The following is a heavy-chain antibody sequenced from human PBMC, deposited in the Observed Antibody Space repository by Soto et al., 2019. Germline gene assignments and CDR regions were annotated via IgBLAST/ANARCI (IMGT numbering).Heavy chain of an antibody. CDR1: GVNFSSYA. CDR2: ISGSGRTT. D-gene: IGHD2-2*01. J-gene: IGHJ4*02. CDR3: ANGTVVKSPSHFDY. Sequence: GGSLRLSCVASGVNFSSYAMSWVRQAPGKGLEWVSTISGSGRTTYYTDSVKGRFTISRDNSKNTLYLQMNSLRAEDTAVYYCANGTVVKSPSHFDYWGQGTLVTVSS. V-gene: IGHV3-23*01.